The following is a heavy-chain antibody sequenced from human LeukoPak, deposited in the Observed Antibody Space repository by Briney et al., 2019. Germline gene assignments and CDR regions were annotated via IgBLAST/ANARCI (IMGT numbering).Heavy chain of an antibody. D-gene: IGHD4-17*01. J-gene: IGHJ3*02. CDR3: ARPTVTDAFDI. CDR1: GFTFSSYA. CDR2: ISYDGSNK. Sequence: PGRSLRLSCAASGFTFSSYAMHWVRQAPGKGLEWVAVISYDGSNKYYADSVKGRFTISRDNSKNTLYLQMNSLRAEDTAVYYCARPTVTDAFDIWAKGQWSPSLQ. V-gene: IGHV3-30*04.